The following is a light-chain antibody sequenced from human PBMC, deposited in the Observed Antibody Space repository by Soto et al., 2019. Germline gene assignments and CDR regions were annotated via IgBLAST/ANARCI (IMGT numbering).Light chain of an antibody. CDR1: SSNIGAGFD. J-gene: IGLJ1*01. CDR2: GNS. CDR3: QSYDSSLGGSYV. Sequence: QSVLTQPPSVSGAPGQRVTISCTGSSSNIGAGFDVHWYQQLPGTAPKLLIYGNSNRPSGVPDRFSGSKSGTSASLAITGLQAEDEADYYCQSYDSSLGGSYVFGTGTKATVL. V-gene: IGLV1-40*01.